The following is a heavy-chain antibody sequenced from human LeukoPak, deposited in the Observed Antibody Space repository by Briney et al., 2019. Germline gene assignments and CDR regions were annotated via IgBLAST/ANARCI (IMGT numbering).Heavy chain of an antibody. J-gene: IGHJ4*02. V-gene: IGHV3-33*01. Sequence: GRALRLSWAASGFTFSNYVMQWVRQAPGKGLDGVAVICYDGSNKYYADSVKGRFTISRDNSKNTLYLQMNSLRAEDTAVYYCASPRSWYGGGGDFDYWGQGTLVTVSS. CDR1: GFTFSNYV. D-gene: IGHD1-26*01. CDR2: ICYDGSNK. CDR3: ASPRSWYGGGGDFDY.